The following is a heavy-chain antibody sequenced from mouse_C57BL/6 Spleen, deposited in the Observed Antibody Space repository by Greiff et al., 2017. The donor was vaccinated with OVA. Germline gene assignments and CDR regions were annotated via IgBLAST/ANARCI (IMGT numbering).Heavy chain of an antibody. J-gene: IGHJ4*01. Sequence: QVQLQQPGAELVKPGASVKMSCKASGYTFTSYWITWVKQRPGQGLEWIGDIYPGSGSTTYNEKFKSKATLTVDTASSTAYMQISSLTSEDSAVYYCARMGSGAMDYWGQGTSVTVSS. CDR2: IYPGSGST. V-gene: IGHV1-55*01. CDR3: ARMGSGAMDY. CDR1: GYTFTSYW.